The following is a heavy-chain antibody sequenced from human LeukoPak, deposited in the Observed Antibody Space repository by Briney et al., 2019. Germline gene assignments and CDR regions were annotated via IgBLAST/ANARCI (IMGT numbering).Heavy chain of an antibody. D-gene: IGHD6-19*01. Sequence: ASETLSLTCTVSGGSISGYYWSWIRQPPGKGPEWIGYIYHNGGTNYNPSLQSRLTISVDTSKNQFSLKLSSVTAADTAVYYCARHLRAVAGGRYFDYWGQGTQVTVSS. CDR2: IYHNGGT. CDR1: GGSISGYY. V-gene: IGHV4-59*08. CDR3: ARHLRAVAGGRYFDY. J-gene: IGHJ4*02.